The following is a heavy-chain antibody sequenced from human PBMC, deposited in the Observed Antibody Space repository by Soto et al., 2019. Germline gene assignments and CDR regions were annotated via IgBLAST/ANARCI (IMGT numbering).Heavy chain of an antibody. V-gene: IGHV4-31*11. D-gene: IGHD6-6*01. CDR1: GGSIISASYS. Sequence: SETLSLTCAVSGGSIISASYSWNWIRQSPGRGLEWIGHIYPSGSTYYNPSLKSQVSISVDTSNNQFSLKLTSVTAADTAVYFCAREDAARIERWFDAWGQGILVTVSS. J-gene: IGHJ5*02. CDR2: IYPSGST. CDR3: AREDAARIERWFDA.